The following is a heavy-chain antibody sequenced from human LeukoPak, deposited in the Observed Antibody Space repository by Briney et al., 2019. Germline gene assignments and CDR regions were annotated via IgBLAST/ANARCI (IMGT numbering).Heavy chain of an antibody. J-gene: IGHJ3*02. Sequence: GGSLRFSCAASGFTFSGYDFHWVRQATGRGLEWVSAIGTVGDTHYLDSVKGRFTISRENAKNSLYLQMNSLRAGDTAVYYCARETDDVLLGAFDIWGQGTMVTVSS. CDR3: ARETDDVLLGAFDI. CDR2: IGTVGDT. D-gene: IGHD3-10*01. V-gene: IGHV3-13*04. CDR1: GFTFSGYD.